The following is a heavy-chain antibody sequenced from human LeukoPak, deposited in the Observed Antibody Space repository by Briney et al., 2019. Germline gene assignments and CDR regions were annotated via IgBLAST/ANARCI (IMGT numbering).Heavy chain of an antibody. CDR1: GFTFSTSG. J-gene: IGHJ4*02. CDR2: IWYDGSNK. D-gene: IGHD3-9*01. Sequence: QPGGSLRLSCAASGFTFSTSGMPWVRQAPGKGLEWLAVIWYDGSNKYYGDSVKGRFTISRDNSKNTLFLQVNSLRAEDTAVYYCARDSDLQYLDYWGQGTLVTVSS. CDR3: ARDSDLQYLDY. V-gene: IGHV3-33*01.